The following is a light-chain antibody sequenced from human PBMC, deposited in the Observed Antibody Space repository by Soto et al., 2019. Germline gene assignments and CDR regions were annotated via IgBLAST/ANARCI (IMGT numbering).Light chain of an antibody. J-gene: IGLJ1*01. CDR3: SSYVGDSAYA. V-gene: IGLV2-23*01. CDR1: TYGFETYNQ. CDR2: EGS. Sequence: QSVLTQPASMSGSPGQSITISCSGTTYGFETYNQVSWYQQHPGKAPKILIYEGSKRPSGVSNRFSGSKSGNTASLTISGLQAEDEADYFCSSYVGDSAYAFGTGTQLTVL.